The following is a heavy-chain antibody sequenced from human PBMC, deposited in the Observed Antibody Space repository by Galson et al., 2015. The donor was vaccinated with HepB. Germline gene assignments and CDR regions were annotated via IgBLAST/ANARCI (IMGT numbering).Heavy chain of an antibody. J-gene: IGHJ6*02. Sequence: SLRLSCAASGFTFSSYGMHWVRQAPGKGLEWVAVISYDGSNKYYADSVKGRFTISRDNSKNTLYLQMNSLRAEDTAVYYCAKDLSPSDYGDYNDATYYYYGMDVWGQGTTVTVSS. CDR2: ISYDGSNK. V-gene: IGHV3-30*18. D-gene: IGHD4-17*01. CDR1: GFTFSSYG. CDR3: AKDLSPSDYGDYNDATYYYYGMDV.